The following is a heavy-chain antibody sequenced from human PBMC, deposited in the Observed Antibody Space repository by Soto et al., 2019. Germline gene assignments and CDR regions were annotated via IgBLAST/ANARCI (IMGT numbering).Heavy chain of an antibody. D-gene: IGHD2-15*01. CDR2: IGGNTESGTT. J-gene: IGHJ5*02. CDR1: GFTFSKAF. CDR3: SVRGGYCNRHPWFHP. Sequence: DVLLVESGGGLVEPGGSLTLSCAASGFTFSKAFLSWVRQAPGKGLEWVGQIGGNTESGTTKYPAPVRGRFTISRKDSKNKIELEKNRLKIEDPAVYYCSVRGGYCNRHPWFHPWGQGAPVIVSS. V-gene: IGHV3-15*04.